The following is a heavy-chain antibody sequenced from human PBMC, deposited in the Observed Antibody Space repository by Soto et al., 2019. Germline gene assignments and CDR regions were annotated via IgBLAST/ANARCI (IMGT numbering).Heavy chain of an antibody. D-gene: IGHD5-12*01. CDR3: ASALSRDGYNLPFDY. CDR1: GFTFSSYS. V-gene: IGHV3-48*02. J-gene: IGHJ4*02. CDR2: ISSSSSTI. Sequence: PGGSLRLSCAASGFTFSSYSMNWVRQAPGKGLEWVSYISSSSSTIYYADSVKGRFTISRDNAKNSLYLQMNSLRDEDTAVYYCASALSRDGYNLPFDYWGQGTLVTVSS.